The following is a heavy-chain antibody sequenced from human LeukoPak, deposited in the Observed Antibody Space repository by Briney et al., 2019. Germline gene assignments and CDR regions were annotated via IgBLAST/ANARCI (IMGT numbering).Heavy chain of an antibody. CDR2: IYSGDRR. V-gene: IGHV3-53*01. CDR3: TRDLTGTTWSENDY. D-gene: IGHD6-13*01. J-gene: IGHJ4*02. CDR1: GLSVRGSY. Sequence: GGSLRLSCEVSGLSVRGSYMSWVRQAPGKGLECVSVIYSGDRRYYADSVKGRFTISRDTSKNTLYLQMNNLRADDTARYYCTRDLTGTTWSENDYWGQGTLVTISS.